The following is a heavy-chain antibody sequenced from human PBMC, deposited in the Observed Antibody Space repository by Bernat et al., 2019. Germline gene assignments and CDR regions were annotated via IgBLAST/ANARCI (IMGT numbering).Heavy chain of an antibody. D-gene: IGHD5-12*01. Sequence: QVQLVESGGGVVQPGRSLRLSCAASGFTFSSYGMHWVRQAPGKGLEWVAVISYDGSNKYYADSVKGRFTISRDNSKNTLYLQMNSLRAEDTAVYYCARGLSGYSGYYRGGFDYWGQGTLVTVSS. CDR2: ISYDGSNK. CDR1: GFTFSSYG. J-gene: IGHJ4*02. V-gene: IGHV3-30*03. CDR3: ARGLSGYSGYYRGGFDY.